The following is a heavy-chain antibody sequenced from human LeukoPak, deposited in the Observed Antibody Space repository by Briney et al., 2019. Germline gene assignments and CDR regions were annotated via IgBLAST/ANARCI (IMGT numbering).Heavy chain of an antibody. CDR1: GGSISSRSYF. D-gene: IGHD1-26*01. CDR3: VKSGGYGLIDY. CDR2: IYYSGST. J-gene: IGHJ4*02. V-gene: IGHV4-39*01. Sequence: SKTLSLTCTVSGGSISSRSYFWGWIRQSPGKGLEWIGNIYYSGSTHYNPSLKSRVTISVDTSKNQFSLKLTSVTAADTAMYYCVKSGGYGLIDYWGQGTLVTVSS.